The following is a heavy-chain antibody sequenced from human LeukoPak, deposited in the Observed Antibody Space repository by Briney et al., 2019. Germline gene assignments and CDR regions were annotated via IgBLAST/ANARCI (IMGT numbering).Heavy chain of an antibody. D-gene: IGHD3-16*02. V-gene: IGHV3-7*01. CDR1: GFTFSSYW. CDR3: ARDSVMITFGGVIVYGPLDY. Sequence: PGGSLRLSCAASGFTFSSYWMHWVRQAPGKGLEWVANIKQDGSEKYYVDSVKGRFTISRDNAKNSLYLQMNSLRAEDTAVYYCARDSVMITFGGVIVYGPLDYWGQGTLVTVSS. J-gene: IGHJ4*02. CDR2: IKQDGSEK.